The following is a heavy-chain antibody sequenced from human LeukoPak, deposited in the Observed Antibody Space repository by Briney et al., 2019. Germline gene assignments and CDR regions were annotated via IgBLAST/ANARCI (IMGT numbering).Heavy chain of an antibody. CDR2: IIPLFRTA. J-gene: IGHJ6*02. CDR3: ARIMEYCSSTSCYYGMDV. V-gene: IGHV1-69*01. CDR1: GGTFNNYA. Sequence: AASVKVSCKTYGGTFNNYAINWVRQAPGQGLEWMGGIIPLFRTANYAQNFQGRLTITADESTRTAYMELSSLRSEDTAVYYCARIMEYCSSTSCYYGMDVWGQGTTVTVSS. D-gene: IGHD2-2*01.